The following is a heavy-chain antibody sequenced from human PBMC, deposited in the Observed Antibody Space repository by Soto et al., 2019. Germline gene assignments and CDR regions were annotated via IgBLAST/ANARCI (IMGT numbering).Heavy chain of an antibody. D-gene: IGHD2-2*02. CDR3: ARVDLGYCSSTSCYTVAYNRFDP. CDR1: GYTFTSYA. CDR2: INAGNGNT. J-gene: IGHJ5*02. Sequence: GASVKVSCKASGYTFTSYAMHWVRQAPGQRLEWMGWINAGNGNTKYSQKFQGRVTITRDTSASTAYMELSSLRSEDTAVYYCARVDLGYCSSTSCYTVAYNRFDPWGQGTLVTVSS. V-gene: IGHV1-3*01.